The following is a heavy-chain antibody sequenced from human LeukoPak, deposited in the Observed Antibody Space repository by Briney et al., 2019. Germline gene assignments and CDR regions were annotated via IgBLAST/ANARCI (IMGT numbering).Heavy chain of an antibody. Sequence: GASVKVSCKASGYTFTSYYMHWVRQAPGQGLEWMGIINPSGGSTSYAQKFQGRVTMTTDTSTSTAYMELRSLRSDDTAVYYCAREGSEQWLEYYYYYYMDVWGKGTTVTVSS. CDR3: AREGSEQWLEYYYYYYMDV. J-gene: IGHJ6*03. V-gene: IGHV1-46*01. CDR2: INPSGGST. D-gene: IGHD6-19*01. CDR1: GYTFTSYY.